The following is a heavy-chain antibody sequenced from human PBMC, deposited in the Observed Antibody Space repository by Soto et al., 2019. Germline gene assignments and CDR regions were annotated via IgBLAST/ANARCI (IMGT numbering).Heavy chain of an antibody. CDR1: GYSFTSYW. D-gene: IGHD3-3*01. V-gene: IGHV5-10-1*01. CDR3: ARAYYDFWSGIPAEYYFDY. J-gene: IGHJ4*02. CDR2: IDPSDSYT. Sequence: GESLKISCKGSGYSFTSYWISWVRQMPGKGLEWMGRIDPSDSYTNYSPSFQGHVTISADKSISTAYLQWSSLKASDTAMYYCARAYYDFWSGIPAEYYFDYWGQGTLVTVSS.